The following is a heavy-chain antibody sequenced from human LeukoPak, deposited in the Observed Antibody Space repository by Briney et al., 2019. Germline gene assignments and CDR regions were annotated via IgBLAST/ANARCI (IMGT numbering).Heavy chain of an antibody. V-gene: IGHV1-2*02. Sequence: ASVKVSCKASGYTFTGYYMHWVRQAPGQGLEWMGWINPNSGGTNYAQKFQGRVTMTRDTSISTAYMELSRLRSDDTAVYYCAREIFTMVRGVIIPHDAFDIWGQGTMVTVSS. D-gene: IGHD3-10*01. CDR1: GYTFTGYY. CDR3: AREIFTMVRGVIIPHDAFDI. CDR2: INPNSGGT. J-gene: IGHJ3*02.